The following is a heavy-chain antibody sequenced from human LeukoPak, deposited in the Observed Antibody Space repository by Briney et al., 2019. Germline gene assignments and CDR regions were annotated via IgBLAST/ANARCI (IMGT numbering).Heavy chain of an antibody. CDR2: ISGSGGST. V-gene: IGHV3-23*01. D-gene: IGHD2-2*01. CDR1: GFTFSSYA. J-gene: IGHJ4*02. CDR3: AKDGCSSTSCYAAFGYYFDY. Sequence: GGSLRLSCAASGFTFSSYAMSWVRQAPGKGLEGVSAISGSGGSTYYADSVKGRFTISRDNSKNTLYLQMNSLRAEDTAVYYCAKDGCSSTSCYAAFGYYFDYWGQGTLVTVSS.